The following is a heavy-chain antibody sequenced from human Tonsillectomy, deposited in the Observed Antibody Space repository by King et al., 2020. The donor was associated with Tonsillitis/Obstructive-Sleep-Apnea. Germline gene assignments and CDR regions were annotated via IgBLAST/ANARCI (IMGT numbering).Heavy chain of an antibody. CDR3: AKLPPSDLWSGYYLPGVYYFYYMDV. J-gene: IGHJ6*03. CDR2: ISYDGSNK. CDR1: GFTFSIYG. V-gene: IGHV3-30*18. D-gene: IGHD3-3*01. Sequence: VQLVESGGGVVQPGRSLRLSCAASGFTFSIYGMHWVRQAPGKGLEWVAVISYDGSNKYYADSVKGRFTISRDNSKNTLYLQMNSLRAEDTAVYYFAKLPPSDLWSGYYLPGVYYFYYMDVWGKGATVTVSS.